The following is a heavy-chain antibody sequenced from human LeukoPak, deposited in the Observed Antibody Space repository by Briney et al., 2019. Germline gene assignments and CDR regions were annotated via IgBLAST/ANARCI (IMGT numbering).Heavy chain of an antibody. D-gene: IGHD6-13*01. CDR3: AKDRVTAAGYYFDY. CDR2: ISFDGSAK. J-gene: IGHJ4*02. Sequence: GGSLRLSCAASGFTFSSYAMSWVRQAPGKGLEWVSVISFDGSAKYYADSVKGRFTISRDNSKNTLYLQMTSLRAEDTAVYYCAKDRVTAAGYYFDYWGQGTLVTVSS. CDR1: GFTFSSYA. V-gene: IGHV3-30*18.